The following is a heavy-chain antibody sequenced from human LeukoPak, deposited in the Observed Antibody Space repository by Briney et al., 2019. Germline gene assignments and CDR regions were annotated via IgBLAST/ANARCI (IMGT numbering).Heavy chain of an antibody. V-gene: IGHV3-13*01. J-gene: IGHJ4*02. CDR1: GFTFSSYD. D-gene: IGHD5-18*01. CDR3: ARAGYSYGEAFDY. CDR2: IGTAGDT. Sequence: GGSLRLSCAASGFTFSSYDMHWVRHATGKGLEWVSAIGTAGDTYYPGSVKGRFTISRENAKNSLYLQMNSLRAEDTAVCYCARAGYSYGEAFDYWGQGTLVTVSS.